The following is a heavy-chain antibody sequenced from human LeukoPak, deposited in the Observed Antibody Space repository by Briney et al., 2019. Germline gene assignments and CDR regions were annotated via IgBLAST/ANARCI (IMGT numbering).Heavy chain of an antibody. CDR2: ITSSSYI. CDR1: GFTFSSYS. D-gene: IGHD3-16*02. Sequence: GGSLRLSCAASGFTFSSYSMNWVRQAPGKGLEWVASITSSSYIYYSDSVKCRFTISRDNAKNSLYLQMNRLRAEDTAVYYCARDREGDYIWGSCRPDWFDPWGQGTLVTVSS. J-gene: IGHJ5*02. CDR3: ARDREGDYIWGSCRPDWFDP. V-gene: IGHV3-21*01.